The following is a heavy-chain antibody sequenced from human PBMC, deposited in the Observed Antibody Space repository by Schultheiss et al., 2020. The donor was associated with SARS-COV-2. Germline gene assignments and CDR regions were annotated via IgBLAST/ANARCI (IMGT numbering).Heavy chain of an antibody. CDR3: ASLYPEAATHYYYYYGMDV. D-gene: IGHD2-15*01. J-gene: IGHJ6*02. Sequence: GGSLRLSCAASGFPFSDYYMFWLRLTPGKGLEWVSYISGSGSQTDYTDSVRGRFTISRDNSKNTLYLQMNSLRAEDTAVYYCASLYPEAATHYYYYYGMDVWGQGTTVTVSS. V-gene: IGHV3-11*06. CDR2: ISGSGSQT. CDR1: GFPFSDYY.